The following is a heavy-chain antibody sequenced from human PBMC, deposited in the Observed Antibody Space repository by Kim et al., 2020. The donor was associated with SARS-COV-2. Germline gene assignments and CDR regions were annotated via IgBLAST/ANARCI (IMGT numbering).Heavy chain of an antibody. J-gene: IGHJ3*02. Sequence: GESLKISCKGSGYSFTSYWIGWVRQMPGKGLEWMGIIYLGDSDTRYSPSFQGQVTISADKSISTAYLQWSSLKASDTAMYYCARQVDRAAAGTPQGAFDIWGQGTMVTVSS. CDR1: GYSFTSYW. V-gene: IGHV5-51*01. CDR2: IYLGDSDT. D-gene: IGHD6-13*01. CDR3: ARQVDRAAAGTPQGAFDI.